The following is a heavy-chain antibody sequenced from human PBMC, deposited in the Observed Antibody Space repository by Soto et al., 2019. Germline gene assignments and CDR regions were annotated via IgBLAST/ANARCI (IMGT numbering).Heavy chain of an antibody. V-gene: IGHV3-33*01. CDR1: GFTFSSYG. Sequence: QVQLVESGGGVVQPGRSLRLSCAASGFTFSSYGMHWVRQAPGKGLEWVAVIWYDGSNKYYADSVKGRFTISRDNSKNSLYLQMNSLRAEDTAVYYCARGDFGVVIIPVSSYYGMDVWGQGTTVTVSS. CDR2: IWYDGSNK. J-gene: IGHJ6*02. D-gene: IGHD3-3*01. CDR3: ARGDFGVVIIPVSSYYGMDV.